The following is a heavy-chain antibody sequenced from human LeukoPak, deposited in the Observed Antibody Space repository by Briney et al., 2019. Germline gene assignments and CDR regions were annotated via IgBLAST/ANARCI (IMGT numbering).Heavy chain of an antibody. D-gene: IGHD1-26*01. J-gene: IGHJ3*02. Sequence: GGSLRLSRAASGFTFSSYSMNWVRQAPGKGLEWVSSISSSSSYIYYADSVKGRFTISRDNAKNSLYLQMNSLRAEDTAVYYCAGSGSQTDGDAFDIWGQGTMVTVSS. CDR1: GFTFSSYS. CDR3: AGSGSQTDGDAFDI. CDR2: ISSSSSYI. V-gene: IGHV3-21*01.